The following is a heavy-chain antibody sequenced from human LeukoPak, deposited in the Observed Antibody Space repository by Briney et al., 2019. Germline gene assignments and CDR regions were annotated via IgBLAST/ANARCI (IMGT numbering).Heavy chain of an antibody. D-gene: IGHD1-26*01. J-gene: IGHJ4*02. V-gene: IGHV4-59*02. CDR2: IYYTGNT. Sequence: SETLSLTCTVSGGSVSNSFWSWIRQPPGKGLEWIAYIYYTGNTKYNPSLKSRVTISVDTSKNQFSLRLSSVTAEDTAVYYCARDSGSSPTFDYWGQGTLVTVSS. CDR1: GGSVSNSF. CDR3: ARDSGSSPTFDY.